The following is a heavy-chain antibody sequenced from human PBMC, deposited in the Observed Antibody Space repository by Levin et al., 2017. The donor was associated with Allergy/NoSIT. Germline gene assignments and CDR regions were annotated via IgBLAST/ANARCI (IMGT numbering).Heavy chain of an antibody. D-gene: IGHD2/OR15-2a*01. V-gene: IGHV3-20*01. J-gene: IGHJ3*02. CDR2: INWNGGST. Sequence: GESLKISCAASGFTFDDYGMSWVRQAPGKGLEWVSGINWNGGSTGYADSVKGRLTISRDNAKKSLYLQMNSLRAEDTASYHCARHRFTMNIHDGFDIWGQGTMVIVSS. CDR1: GFTFDDYG. CDR3: ARHRFTMNIHDGFDI.